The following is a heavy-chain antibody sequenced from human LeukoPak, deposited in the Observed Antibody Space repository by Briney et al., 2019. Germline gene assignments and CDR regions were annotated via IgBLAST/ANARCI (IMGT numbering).Heavy chain of an antibody. V-gene: IGHV3-48*01. CDR2: ISSSSSTI. D-gene: IGHD6-13*01. J-gene: IGHJ3*01. CDR3: ANNRYSSRWRGAFDV. Sequence: GGSLRLSCAASGFTFSSYSMNWVRQAPGKGLEWVSYISSSSSTIYYADSVKGRFTISRDNAKNTLYLQMNSLRAEDTAVYYCANNRYSSRWRGAFDVWGQGTMVTVSS. CDR1: GFTFSSYS.